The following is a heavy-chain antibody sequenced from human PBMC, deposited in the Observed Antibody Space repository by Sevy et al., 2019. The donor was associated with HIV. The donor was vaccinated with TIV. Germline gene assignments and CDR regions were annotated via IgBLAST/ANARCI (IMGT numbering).Heavy chain of an antibody. V-gene: IGHV3-33*01. D-gene: IGHD6-6*01. CDR2: IWYDGSNK. J-gene: IGHJ6*02. CDR3: ARGDSSSRRYYYYGMDV. CDR1: GFTFSSYG. Sequence: GGSLILSCAASGFTFSSYGMHWVRQAPGKGLEWVAVIWYDGSNKYYADSVKGRFTISRDNSKNTLYLQMISLRAEDTAVYYCARGDSSSRRYYYYGMDVWGQGTTVTVSS.